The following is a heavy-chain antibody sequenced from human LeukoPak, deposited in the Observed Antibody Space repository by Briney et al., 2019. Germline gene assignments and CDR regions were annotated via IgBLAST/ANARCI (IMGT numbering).Heavy chain of an antibody. V-gene: IGHV3-23*01. CDR2: ISGSGSST. J-gene: IGHJ4*02. CDR3: ARSITMVRGVFHY. CDR1: GFTFSSYA. D-gene: IGHD3-10*01. Sequence: PGGSLRLSCAASGFTFSSYAMSWVRQAPGKGLEWVSAISGSGSSTYYADSVKGRFTISRDNSKNTLYLQMNSLRAEDTAVYYCARSITMVRGVFHYWGQGTLVTVSS.